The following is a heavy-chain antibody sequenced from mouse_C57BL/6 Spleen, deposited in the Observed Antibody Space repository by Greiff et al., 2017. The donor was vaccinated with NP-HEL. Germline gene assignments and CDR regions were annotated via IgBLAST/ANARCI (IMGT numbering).Heavy chain of an antibody. CDR1: GYTFTSYW. V-gene: IGHV1-53*01. CDR2: INPSNGGT. J-gene: IGHJ3*01. D-gene: IGHD1-1*01. CDR3: ARPLITTVAPFAY. Sequence: QVQLQQPGTELVKPGASVKLSCKASGYTFTSYWMHWVKQRPGQGLEWIGNINPSNGGTNYNEKFKSKAKLTVDKSSSTAYMQLSSLTSEDSAVYYCARPLITTVAPFAYWGQGTLVTVSA.